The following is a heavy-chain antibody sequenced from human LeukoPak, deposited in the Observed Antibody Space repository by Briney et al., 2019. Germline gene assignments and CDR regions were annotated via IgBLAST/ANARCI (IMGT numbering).Heavy chain of an antibody. CDR3: ARGSGIITGIDE. Sequence: PGGSLRLSCAASGFTFSSHWMHWVRQAPGKGLVWVSRIKDDGSHTNYADSVKGRFTISRDNAKNTLSLQTNSLRAEDTAVYYCARGSGIITGIDEWGQGTLVTASS. CDR1: GFTFSSHW. CDR2: IKDDGSHT. D-gene: IGHD6-25*01. V-gene: IGHV3-74*01. J-gene: IGHJ4*02.